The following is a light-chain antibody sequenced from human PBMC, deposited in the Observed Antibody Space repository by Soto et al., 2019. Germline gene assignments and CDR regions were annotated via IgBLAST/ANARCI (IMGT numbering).Light chain of an antibody. CDR3: CSYAGSYNLV. CDR2: DVS. Sequence: QSALTQPRSVSGSPGQSVTISCTGTSSDVGGYKYVSWYQQHAGKVPKLMIYDVSKRPSGVPDPFSGSKSGNTASLTIYGLKDEGEADYYCCSYAGSYNLVFGGGTKLTVL. CDR1: SSDVGGYKY. J-gene: IGLJ2*01. V-gene: IGLV2-11*01.